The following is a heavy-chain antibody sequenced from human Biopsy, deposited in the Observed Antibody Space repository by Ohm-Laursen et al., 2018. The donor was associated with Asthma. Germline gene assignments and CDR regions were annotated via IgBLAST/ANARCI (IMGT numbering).Heavy chain of an antibody. CDR2: INSGFGTT. J-gene: IGHJ4*02. V-gene: IGHV1-69*01. Sequence: VSCKSFGGPFNTYFIGWLRQAPGQGLEGMGGINSGFGTTNYPQKFQDRVTITADVSASTVYMELSSLRSEDTAVYYCARKAGSCISRTCSSLDFWGQGTLVTVSS. D-gene: IGHD2-2*01. CDR3: ARKAGSCISRTCSSLDF. CDR1: GGPFNTYF.